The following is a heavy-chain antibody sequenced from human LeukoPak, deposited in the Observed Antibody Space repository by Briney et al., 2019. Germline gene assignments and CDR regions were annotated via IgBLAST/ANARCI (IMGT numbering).Heavy chain of an antibody. V-gene: IGHV1-18*04. CDR1: ASTFTTYG. J-gene: IGHJ4*02. D-gene: IGHD3-10*01. Sequence: ASVKVSCKTSASTFTTYGITWVRQAPGQGLKWMGWINTHKGNTYFSREFQDRVFLTTYASTTTAYMELRSLRSDDTAIYYCATYFSSSGSFTTQFDHWGQGTLVTVSS. CDR3: ATYFSSSGSFTTQFDH. CDR2: INTHKGNT.